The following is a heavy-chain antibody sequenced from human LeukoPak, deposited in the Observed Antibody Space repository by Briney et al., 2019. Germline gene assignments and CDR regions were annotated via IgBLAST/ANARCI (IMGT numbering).Heavy chain of an antibody. CDR1: GGSVSSGSYY. Sequence: SETLSLTCTVSGGSVSSGSYYWSWIRQPPGKGLEWIGYIYYSGSTNYNPSLKSRVTISVDTSKNQFSLKLSSVTAADTAVYYCAREVEGCSGGSCYSFGAADYNWFDPWGQGTLVTVSS. CDR2: IYYSGST. J-gene: IGHJ5*02. V-gene: IGHV4-61*01. D-gene: IGHD2-15*01. CDR3: AREVEGCSGGSCYSFGAADYNWFDP.